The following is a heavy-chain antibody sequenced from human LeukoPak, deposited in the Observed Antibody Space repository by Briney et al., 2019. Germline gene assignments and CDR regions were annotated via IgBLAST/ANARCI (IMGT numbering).Heavy chain of an antibody. CDR1: GYTFTGYY. Sequence: GASVKVSCKPSGYTFTGYYLHWVRQAPGQGLELMGWIDPNSGATKYAQNFQGRVAMTGDTSISTAYMELSRLRSDDTAVYYCARDRGQLVFDYWGQGTLVTVSS. CDR3: ARDRGQLVFDY. J-gene: IGHJ4*02. V-gene: IGHV1-2*02. CDR2: IDPNSGAT. D-gene: IGHD4-23*01.